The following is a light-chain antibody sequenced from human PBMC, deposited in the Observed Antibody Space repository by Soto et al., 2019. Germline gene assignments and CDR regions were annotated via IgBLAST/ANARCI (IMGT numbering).Light chain of an antibody. CDR2: DAS. J-gene: IGKJ2*01. Sequence: DIQMTQSPSNLSASVGDRVTITCRASQSIRNHLAWYQHKPGKAPKVLIYDASTLESRDPSRFSGSGFGTEFTLTITTLQPDDCATYFCQQSNIYFGQGNEVEIK. V-gene: IGKV1-5*01. CDR3: QQSNIY. CDR1: QSIRNH.